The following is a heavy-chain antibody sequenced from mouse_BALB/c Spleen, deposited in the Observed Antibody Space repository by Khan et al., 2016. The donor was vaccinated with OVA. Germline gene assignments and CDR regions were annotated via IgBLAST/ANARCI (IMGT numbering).Heavy chain of an antibody. CDR3: ARDGYSPGFAY. D-gene: IGHD2-3*01. V-gene: IGHV14-1*02. CDR2: IDPKNGDT. Sequence: VQLKQSGAELVRPGALVKLSCKASGFNITDYYMHWVKQRPEQGLVWIGRIDPKNGDTIYDPKFQGKASITSDTSSNTAYLQLRSLTSEDTAVYYGARDGYSPGFAYWGQGTLVTVAA. J-gene: IGHJ3*01. CDR1: GFNITDYY.